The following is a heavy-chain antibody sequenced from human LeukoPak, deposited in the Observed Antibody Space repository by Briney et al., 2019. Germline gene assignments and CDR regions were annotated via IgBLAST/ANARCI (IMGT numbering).Heavy chain of an antibody. CDR1: GGSTSSYY. Sequence: PSETLSLTCTLSGGSTSSYYCSCVRHPPEKGLGWIGYIYYIGSTTYNPPLKSGVTISVNTPKNQSSLKLSSVTAADTAVYYCARDGRTTVTTSVPNRHRTDAFDIWGQGTMVTVSS. J-gene: IGHJ3*02. CDR3: ARDGRTTVTTSVPNRHRTDAFDI. V-gene: IGHV4-59*01. CDR2: IYYIGST. D-gene: IGHD4-17*01.